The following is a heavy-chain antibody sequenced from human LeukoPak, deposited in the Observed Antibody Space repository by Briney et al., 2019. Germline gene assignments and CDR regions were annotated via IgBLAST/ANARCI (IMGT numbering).Heavy chain of an antibody. CDR3: ARDRKAFSWNSNFDY. CDR2: TYYRSKWYN. J-gene: IGHJ4*02. CDR1: GDRVSSNSAT. D-gene: IGHD1-7*01. Sequence: SQTLSLTFAISGDRVSSNSATWNWIRPSPSRGLEWLGRTYYRSKWYNDYAVSVKSRITINPDTSKNQFSLQLNSVTPEDTAVYYCARDRKAFSWNSNFDYWGQGTLVTVSS. V-gene: IGHV6-1*01.